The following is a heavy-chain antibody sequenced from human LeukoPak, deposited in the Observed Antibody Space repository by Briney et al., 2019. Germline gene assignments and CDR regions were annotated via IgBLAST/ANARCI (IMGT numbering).Heavy chain of an antibody. J-gene: IGHJ5*02. V-gene: IGHV1-2*02. CDR2: INPNSGGT. CDR1: GYIFTGYY. Sequence: GASVKVSCKASGYIFTGYYMHWVRQAPGQGLEWMGWINPNSGGTNYAQKFQGRVTMTRDTSISTAYMELSRLRSDDTAFYYCARYDSTVNWFDPWGQRTLVTVSS. D-gene: IGHD3-22*01. CDR3: ARYDSTVNWFDP.